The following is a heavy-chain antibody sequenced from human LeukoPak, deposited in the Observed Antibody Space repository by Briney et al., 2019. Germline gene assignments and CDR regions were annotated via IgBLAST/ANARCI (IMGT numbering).Heavy chain of an antibody. J-gene: IGHJ3*02. CDR2: IWYDGSNK. CDR1: GFTFSSYG. CDR3: ARAGGSIAVAGHDAFDI. Sequence: PGGSLRLSCAASGFTFSSYGMHWVRQAPGKGLEWVAVIWYDGSNKYYADSVKGRFTISRDNSKNTLYLQMNSLRAEGTAVYYCARAGGSIAVAGHDAFDIWGQGTMVTVSS. V-gene: IGHV3-33*01. D-gene: IGHD6-19*01.